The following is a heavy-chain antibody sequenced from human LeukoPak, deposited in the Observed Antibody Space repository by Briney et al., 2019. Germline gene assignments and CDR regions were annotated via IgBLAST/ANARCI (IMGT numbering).Heavy chain of an antibody. Sequence: SETLSLTCTVSGGSISSSSYYWGWIRQPPGKGLEWIGYIYHSGSTYYNPSLKSRVTISVDRSKNQFSLKLSSVTAADTAVYYCARAPVPAAIGGPWGQGTLVTVSS. CDR1: GGSISSSSYY. CDR3: ARAPVPAAIGGP. V-gene: IGHV4-39*07. D-gene: IGHD2-2*02. J-gene: IGHJ5*02. CDR2: IYHSGST.